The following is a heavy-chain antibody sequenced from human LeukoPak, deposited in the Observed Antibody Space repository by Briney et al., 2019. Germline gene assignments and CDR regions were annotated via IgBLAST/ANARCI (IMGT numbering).Heavy chain of an antibody. CDR2: INPSGGST. V-gene: IGHV1-46*01. CDR3: ARSLGERWLDY. J-gene: IGHJ4*02. CDR1: GYTFTSYY. D-gene: IGHD4-23*01. Sequence: ASVTVSCKASGYTFTSYYMHWLRQAPGQGLEWMGIINPSGGSTSYAQKFQGRVTMTRDTSTSTVYMELSSLRSEDTAVYYCARSLGERWLDYWGQGTLVTVSS.